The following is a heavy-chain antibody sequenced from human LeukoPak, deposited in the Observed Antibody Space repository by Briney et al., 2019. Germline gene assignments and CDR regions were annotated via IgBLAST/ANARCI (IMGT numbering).Heavy chain of an antibody. CDR2: ISSSSSYI. CDR3: ERARGYCSGGSCFSYVAYYFDY. CDR1: GFTFSSYS. V-gene: IGHV3-21*01. Sequence: GGSLRLSCAASGFTFSSYSMNWVRQAPGKGLEWVSSISSSSSYIYYADSVKGRFTISRDNAKNSLYLQMNSLRAEDTAVYYCERARGYCSGGSCFSYVAYYFDYWGQGTLVTVSS. D-gene: IGHD2-15*01. J-gene: IGHJ4*02.